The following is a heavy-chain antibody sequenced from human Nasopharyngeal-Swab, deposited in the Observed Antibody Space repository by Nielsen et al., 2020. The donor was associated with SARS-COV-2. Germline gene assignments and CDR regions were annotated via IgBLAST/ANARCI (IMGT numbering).Heavy chain of an antibody. Sequence: WIRQPPGKGLEWIGEINHSGSTNYNPSLKSRVTISVDMSNNQFSLYLSSVTAADTAVYYRARDRGRGYSYGSFHYWGQGTLVTVSS. CDR2: INHSGST. CDR3: ARDRGRGYSYGSFHY. D-gene: IGHD5-18*01. V-gene: IGHV4-34*01. J-gene: IGHJ4*02.